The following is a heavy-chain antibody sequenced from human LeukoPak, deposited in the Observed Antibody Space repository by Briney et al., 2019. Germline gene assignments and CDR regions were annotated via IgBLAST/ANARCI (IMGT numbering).Heavy chain of an antibody. Sequence: SGPTLVNPTQTLTLTCTFSGFSLGTRVVGVGWIRQPPGKALEWLALIHWNDDKRYSPSLRSRLAITKDTSKNQVVLIMTNMDPVDTATYYCAHRPVAGKGYYFDYWGQGTLVTVSS. V-gene: IGHV2-5*01. CDR1: GFSLGTRVVG. CDR2: IHWNDDK. J-gene: IGHJ4*02. D-gene: IGHD6-19*01. CDR3: AHRPVAGKGYYFDY.